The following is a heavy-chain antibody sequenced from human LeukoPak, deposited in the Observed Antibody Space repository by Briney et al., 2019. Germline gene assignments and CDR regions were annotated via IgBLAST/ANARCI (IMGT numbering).Heavy chain of an antibody. CDR3: AREPRYNWNYGG. D-gene: IGHD1-7*01. CDR1: GGSIGSGDYY. Sequence: PSETLSLTCTVSGGSIGSGDYYWSWIRQPPGKGLEWIGYIYYSGSTYYNPSLKSRVTISVDTSKNQFSLKLSSVTAADTAVYYCAREPRYNWNYGGWGQGTLVTVSS. CDR2: IYYSGST. V-gene: IGHV4-30-4*08. J-gene: IGHJ4*02.